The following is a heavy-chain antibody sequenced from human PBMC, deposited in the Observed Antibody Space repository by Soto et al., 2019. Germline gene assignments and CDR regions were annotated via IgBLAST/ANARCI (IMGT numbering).Heavy chain of an antibody. CDR2: IYYSGST. J-gene: IGHJ5*02. CDR1: GGSISSYY. CDR3: ARERGKNWFDP. V-gene: IGHV4-59*01. D-gene: IGHD3-16*01. Sequence: SETLSLTCTVSGGSISSYYWSWIRQPPGKGLEWIGYIYYSGSTNYNPSLKSRVTISVDTSKNQFSLKLSSVTAADTAVYYCARERGKNWFDPWGQGTLVTVSS.